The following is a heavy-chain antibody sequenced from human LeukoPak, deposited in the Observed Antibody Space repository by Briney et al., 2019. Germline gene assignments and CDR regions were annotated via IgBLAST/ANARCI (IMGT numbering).Heavy chain of an antibody. V-gene: IGHV1-69*05. Sequence: ASVKVSCKASGGTFSSYAFSWVRQAPGQGLQWMGGILPVFGTTTYAQKFQGRVTITTDESTTTAYMELSSLRSEDTAVYYCATGDGIVGAVGAFDIWGQGTMVTVSS. CDR2: ILPVFGTT. J-gene: IGHJ3*02. CDR3: ATGDGIVGAVGAFDI. CDR1: GGTFSSYA. D-gene: IGHD1-26*01.